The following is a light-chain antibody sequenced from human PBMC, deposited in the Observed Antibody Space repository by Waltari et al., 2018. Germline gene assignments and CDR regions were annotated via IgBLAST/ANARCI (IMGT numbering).Light chain of an antibody. V-gene: IGLV1-47*01. J-gene: IGLJ3*02. CDR1: TSY. CDR3: AAWDVSLSARV. Sequence: QSVLTQPPSASGTPGQRVAISCTGSTSYIYWYQQLPGTAPKLLICRNSQRPSGVPDRFSGSKSGTSASLTISGLRSEDEADYYCAAWDVSLSARVFGGGTKLTVL. CDR2: RNS.